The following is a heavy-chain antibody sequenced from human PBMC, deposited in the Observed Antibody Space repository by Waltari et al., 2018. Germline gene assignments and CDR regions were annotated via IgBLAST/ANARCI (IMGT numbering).Heavy chain of an antibody. CDR3: ARDGDYGDYYYYYMDV. J-gene: IGHJ6*03. V-gene: IGHV3-21*01. D-gene: IGHD4-17*01. Sequence: EVQLVESGGGLVKPGGSLRLSCAASGFTFSSYSMNWVRQVPGKGLAWVSSISSSSSYIYYADSVKGRFTISRDNAKNSLYLQMNSLRAEDTAVYYCARDGDYGDYYYYYMDVWGKGTTVTVSS. CDR2: ISSSSSYI. CDR1: GFTFSSYS.